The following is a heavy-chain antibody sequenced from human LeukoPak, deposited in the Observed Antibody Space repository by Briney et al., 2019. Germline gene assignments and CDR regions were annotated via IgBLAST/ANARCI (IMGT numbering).Heavy chain of an antibody. CDR1: GGSISSGGYS. J-gene: IGHJ5*02. CDR2: FYHSGNT. V-gene: IGHV4-30-2*01. CDR3: ARGDYYDSSGYPNWFDP. D-gene: IGHD3-22*01. Sequence: PSETLSLTCAVSGGSISSGGYSWSWIRQPPGKGLEWIGYFYHSGNTYYNPSLRSRVTMAVDRSKNQFSLKLSSVTAADTAVYYCARGDYYDSSGYPNWFDPWGQGTLVTVSS.